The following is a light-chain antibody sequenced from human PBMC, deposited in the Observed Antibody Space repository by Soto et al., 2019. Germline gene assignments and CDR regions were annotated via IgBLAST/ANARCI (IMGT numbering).Light chain of an antibody. CDR1: QSVSSY. CDR3: QQYARSPRT. Sequence: IGLTQSPAALCLSPGERATLSCRASQSVSSYLAWYQQKPGQAPRLLIYDASNRATGIPDRFSGSGSGTDFTLTIGSLEPADLAVYSCQQYARSPRTFAQGTQLDIK. CDR2: DAS. V-gene: IGKV3-11*01. J-gene: IGKJ1*01.